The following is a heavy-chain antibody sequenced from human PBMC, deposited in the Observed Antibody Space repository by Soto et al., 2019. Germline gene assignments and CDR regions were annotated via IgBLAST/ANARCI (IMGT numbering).Heavy chain of an antibody. CDR2: MNPNSGNT. Sequence: QVQLVQSGAEVKKPGASLKVSCKASGYTFTGYDINWVRQATGQGLEWMGWMNPNSGNTGYAQKFQGRVTITRNTTISTVYMELGSLRSEDAAVYYCARERGGIDGWGQGTTVTVSS. CDR3: ARERGGIDG. CDR1: GYTFTGYD. D-gene: IGHD3-10*01. J-gene: IGHJ6*02. V-gene: IGHV1-8*01.